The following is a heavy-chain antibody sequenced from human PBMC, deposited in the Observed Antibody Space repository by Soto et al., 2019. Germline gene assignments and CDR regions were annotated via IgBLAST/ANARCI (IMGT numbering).Heavy chain of an antibody. CDR2: INHSGFT. J-gene: IGHJ4*02. D-gene: IGHD1-26*01. CDR1: GGSLRGQY. Sequence: SETLSLTCAVSGGSLRGQYWGWIRQSPEKGLEWIGEINHSGFTNYNPTLKSRVTISRDASKNQFSLRLSSMTAADSAVYFCARAAVKLGATLFDSWGQGTLVTVSS. V-gene: IGHV4-34*01. CDR3: ARAAVKLGATLFDS.